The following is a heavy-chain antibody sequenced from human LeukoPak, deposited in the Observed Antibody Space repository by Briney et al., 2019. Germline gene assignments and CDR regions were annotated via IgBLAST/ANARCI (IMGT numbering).Heavy chain of an antibody. CDR2: IKQDGSEK. CDR3: ARGDAGIEAAGNVLNFLDY. D-gene: IGHD6-13*01. J-gene: IGHJ4*02. V-gene: IGHV3-7*04. CDR1: GFTFSSYW. Sequence: PGGPLRLSCTASGFTFSSYWMSWVRQTPDKGLEWVANIKQDGSEKVYVDSVKGRFTISRDNSRNTVYLQMNSPRAEDTAVYHCARGDAGIEAAGNVLNFLDYWGQGILVTVSS.